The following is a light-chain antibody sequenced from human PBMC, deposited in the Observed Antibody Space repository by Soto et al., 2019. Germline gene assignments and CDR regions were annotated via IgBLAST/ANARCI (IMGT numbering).Light chain of an antibody. Sequence: ETVLTQSPATLSLSPGERATLSCRASQSISSYLAWYQQKPGQGPRLLIYDASNRATDIPARFSGSGSGTDFTLTISSLEPEDYAVYYWQQHGDWPLTFGGGTKVEI. CDR2: DAS. V-gene: IGKV3-11*01. CDR3: QQHGDWPLT. CDR1: QSISSY. J-gene: IGKJ4*01.